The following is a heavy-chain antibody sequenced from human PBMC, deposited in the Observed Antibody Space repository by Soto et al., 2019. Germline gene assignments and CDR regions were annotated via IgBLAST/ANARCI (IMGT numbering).Heavy chain of an antibody. Sequence: QVQLVQSGAEVKKPGASVKVSCKASGYTFTSYDINWVRQATGQGLEWMGWMNPNSGNTGYAQKFQGRVTMTRNTSISTAYMELSSLRAEDTAVYYCARGTWLGATKEEPFDYWGQGTLVTVSS. V-gene: IGHV1-8*01. CDR2: MNPNSGNT. CDR3: ARGTWLGATKEEPFDY. J-gene: IGHJ4*02. CDR1: GYTFTSYD. D-gene: IGHD1-26*01.